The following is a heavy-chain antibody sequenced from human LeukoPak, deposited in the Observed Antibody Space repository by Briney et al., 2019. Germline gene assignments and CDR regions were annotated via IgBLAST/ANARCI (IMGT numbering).Heavy chain of an antibody. J-gene: IGHJ4*02. CDR1: GGTFSNYA. Sequence: SVKVSCKASGGTFSNYAISWVRQAPGQGLEWMGRIIPIFGTTNYAQKFQGRVTITTDESTSTAYMELSSLRSEDTAVYYCAREGEANYSDTSGYYLYYYWGQGTLVTVSS. V-gene: IGHV1-69*05. CDR2: IIPIFGTT. CDR3: AREGEANYSDTSGYYLYYY. D-gene: IGHD3-22*01.